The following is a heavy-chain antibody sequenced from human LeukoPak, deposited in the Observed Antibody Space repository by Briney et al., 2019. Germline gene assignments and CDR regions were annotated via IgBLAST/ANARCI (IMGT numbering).Heavy chain of an antibody. Sequence: PGGSLRLSCAASGFTFGSYGMHWVRQAPGKGLEWVAVISYDGSNKYYADSVKGRFTISRDNSKNTLYVQMNSLRVEDTAMYYCAKDHALVSGPTGECVAYWGQGTLVIVSS. CDR3: AKDHALVSGPTGECVAY. D-gene: IGHD3-10*01. V-gene: IGHV3-30*18. CDR1: GFTFGSYG. J-gene: IGHJ4*02. CDR2: ISYDGSNK.